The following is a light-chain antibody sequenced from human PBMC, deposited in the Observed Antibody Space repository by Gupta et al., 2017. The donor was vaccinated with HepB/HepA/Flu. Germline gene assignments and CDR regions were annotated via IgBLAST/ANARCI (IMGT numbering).Light chain of an antibody. CDR2: DAS. Sequence: DIEMTQSPSSLSASVGDRVTITCQASQDIRKYLYSHQQKPGKTPKLLIYDASNWETGVESRFSGGGVGKDVTFTNIRRQQEECAAYYCQQYENLPPWPLGQGTKVEIK. V-gene: IGKV1-33*01. CDR3: QQYENLPPWP. CDR1: QDIRKY. J-gene: IGKJ1*01.